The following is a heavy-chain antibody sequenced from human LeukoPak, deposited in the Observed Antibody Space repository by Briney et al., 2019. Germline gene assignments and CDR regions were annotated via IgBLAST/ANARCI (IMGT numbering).Heavy chain of an antibody. J-gene: IGHJ3*01. CDR1: GFTFDDYA. V-gene: IGHV3-9*01. D-gene: IGHD2-15*01. CDR3: AREILPHCRGYSCSSGSALDV. Sequence: GGSLRLSCAASGFTFDDYAMHWVRQAPGKGLEWVSGISWNSGSIGYADSVKGRFTISRGNAKSSLYLQMDTLRAGDTAVYFCAREILPHCRGYSCSSGSALDVWGQGTMVIVSS. CDR2: ISWNSGSI.